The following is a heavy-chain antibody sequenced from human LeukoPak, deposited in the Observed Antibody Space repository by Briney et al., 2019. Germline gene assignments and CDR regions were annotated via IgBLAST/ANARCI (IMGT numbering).Heavy chain of an antibody. V-gene: IGHV4-59*01. CDR3: ARGQGIAVAGK. CDR2: IYYSGST. CDR1: GGSISSYY. D-gene: IGHD6-19*01. J-gene: IGHJ4*02. Sequence: PSETLSLTCTVSGGSISSYYWSWIRQPPGKGLEWIGYIYYSGSTNYNPSLKSRVTISVDTSKNQFSLKLSSVTAADTAVYYCARGQGIAVAGKWGQGTLVTVSS.